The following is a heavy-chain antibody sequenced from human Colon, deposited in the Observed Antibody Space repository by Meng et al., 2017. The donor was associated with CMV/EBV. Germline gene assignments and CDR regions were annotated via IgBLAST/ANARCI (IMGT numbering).Heavy chain of an antibody. CDR2: IYSGGGT. V-gene: IGHV3-53*01. D-gene: IGHD6-13*01. CDR1: GFSVSNNQ. J-gene: IGHJ4*02. Sequence: SLRLSCAVSGFSVSNNQMSWLRQAQGKGLEWVSIIYSGGGTYYGDSVKDRFTISRDNSKNTVYLQMNSLRVEDTAIYYCARDQAAVPGTVDYWGQGTLVTVSS. CDR3: ARDQAAVPGTVDY.